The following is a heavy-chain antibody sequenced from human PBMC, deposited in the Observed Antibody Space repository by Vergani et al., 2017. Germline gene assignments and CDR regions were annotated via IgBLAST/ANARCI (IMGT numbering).Heavy chain of an antibody. V-gene: IGHV1-46*01. CDR1: GYTFTSYY. Sequence: QVQLVQSGAEVKKPGASVKVSCKASGYTFTSYYMHWVRQAPGQGLEWMGIINPSGGSTSYAQKFQGRVTMTRDTSTSTVYMELSSLRSEDTAVYYCARPNYDFWSGYSTDAFDIWGQGTMVTVSS. J-gene: IGHJ3*02. CDR2: INPSGGST. D-gene: IGHD3-3*01. CDR3: ARPNYDFWSGYSTDAFDI.